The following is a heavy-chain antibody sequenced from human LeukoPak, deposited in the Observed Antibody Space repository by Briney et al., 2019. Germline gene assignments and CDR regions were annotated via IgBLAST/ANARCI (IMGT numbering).Heavy chain of an antibody. CDR2: VGPYNRKT. Sequence: ASVKVSCKASGYAFSSYGIGWVRQAPGQGLEWMGWVGPYNRKTNYSQKFQGRVTMTTDTSTSTVYMELRSLRSDDTAVYFCARDTPQHLKRYDYWGQGTQVTVSS. CDR1: GYAFSSYG. D-gene: IGHD6-13*01. V-gene: IGHV1-18*01. J-gene: IGHJ4*02. CDR3: ARDTPQHLKRYDY.